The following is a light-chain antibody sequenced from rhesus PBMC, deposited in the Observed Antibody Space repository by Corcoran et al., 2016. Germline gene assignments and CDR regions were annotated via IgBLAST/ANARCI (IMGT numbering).Light chain of an antibody. CDR2: GAS. CDR3: QQDYSWPPT. V-gene: IGKV3-42*01. CDR1: QSVSSS. Sequence: EIVMTQSPATLSLSPGERATLSCRASQSVSSSLDWYQQKPGQAPKLLIYGASSRATGIPDRFSGRGSGTELTLTISSLEPEDVGVYYCQQDYSWPPTFGGGTKVELK. J-gene: IGKJ4*01.